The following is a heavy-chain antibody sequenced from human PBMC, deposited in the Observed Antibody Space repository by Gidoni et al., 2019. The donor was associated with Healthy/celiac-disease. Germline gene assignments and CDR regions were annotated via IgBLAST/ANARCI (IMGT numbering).Heavy chain of an antibody. CDR3: ARGGEDIVVVVANDY. J-gene: IGHJ4*02. CDR1: GYSFTSYW. Sequence: EVQLVQSGAEVKKPGESLRISCKGSGYSFTSYWISWVRQMPGKGLEWMGRIDPSDSYTNYSPSFQGHVTISADKSISTAYLQWSSLKASDTAMYYCARGGEDIVVVVANDYWGQGTLVTVSS. D-gene: IGHD2-15*01. CDR2: IDPSDSYT. V-gene: IGHV5-10-1*01.